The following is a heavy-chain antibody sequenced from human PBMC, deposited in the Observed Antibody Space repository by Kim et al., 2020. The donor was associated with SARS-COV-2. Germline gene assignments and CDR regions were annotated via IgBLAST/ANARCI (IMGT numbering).Heavy chain of an antibody. V-gene: IGHV4-39*01. Sequence: SRVTISVDTSKNQFSLKLSSVTAADTAVYYCARLGIAAAGTEYYYYGMDVWGQGTTVTVSS. D-gene: IGHD6-13*01. J-gene: IGHJ6*02. CDR3: ARLGIAAAGTEYYYYGMDV.